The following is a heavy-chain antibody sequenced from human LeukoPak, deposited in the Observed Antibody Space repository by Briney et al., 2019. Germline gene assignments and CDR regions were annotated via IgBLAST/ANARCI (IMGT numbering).Heavy chain of an antibody. CDR1: GFTFSDYS. Sequence: GGSLRLSCAASGFTFSDYSMNWVRQAPGKGLEWISYIGISSGNTKYADSVKGRFTISGDNAKSSLYLQMSSLRVEDTAVYYCARDYNYAFDNWGQGTLVTVSS. D-gene: IGHD1-1*01. CDR2: IGISSGNT. V-gene: IGHV3-48*04. J-gene: IGHJ4*02. CDR3: ARDYNYAFDN.